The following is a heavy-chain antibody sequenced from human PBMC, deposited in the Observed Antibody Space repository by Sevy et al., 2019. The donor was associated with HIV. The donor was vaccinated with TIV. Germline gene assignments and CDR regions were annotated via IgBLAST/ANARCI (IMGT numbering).Heavy chain of an antibody. D-gene: IGHD6-19*01. CDR3: AKREQWPAGLDY. J-gene: IGHJ4*02. CDR2: ISGSGGST. V-gene: IGHV3-23*01. CDR1: GFTFSSYA. Sequence: GGYLRLSCAASGFTFSSYAMSWVRQAPGKGLEWVSAISGSGGSTYYADSVKGRFTISRDNSKNTLYLQMNSLRAEDRAVYYCAKREQWPAGLDYWGQGTLVTVSS.